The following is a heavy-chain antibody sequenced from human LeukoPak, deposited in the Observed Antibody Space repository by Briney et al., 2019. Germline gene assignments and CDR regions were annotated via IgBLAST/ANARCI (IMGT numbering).Heavy chain of an antibody. CDR2: ISAYNGNT. CDR3: ARDGCSSTSCYPPGFDY. Sequence: APVKVSCKASGYTFTSYGISWVRQAPGQGLEWMGWISAYNGNTNYAQKLQGRVTMTTDTSTSTAYMELRSLRSDDTAVYYCARDGCSSTSCYPPGFDYWGQGTLVTVSS. CDR1: GYTFTSYG. D-gene: IGHD2-2*01. V-gene: IGHV1-18*04. J-gene: IGHJ4*02.